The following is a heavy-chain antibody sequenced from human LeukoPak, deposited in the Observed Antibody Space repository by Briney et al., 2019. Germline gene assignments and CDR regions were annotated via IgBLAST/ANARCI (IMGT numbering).Heavy chain of an antibody. J-gene: IGHJ6*03. V-gene: IGHV4-39*01. Sequence: SDTLSLXCTVSGGSISSSSYYWGWIRQSPGKGLEWIGSFYYSGTTYYNPSLESRVTISDDMSRNRFSLMLTSVTAADTAIYYCARHISDYFYYYLDVWGTGTTVIVSS. CDR3: ARHISDYFYYYLDV. CDR2: FYYSGTT. CDR1: GGSISSSSYY.